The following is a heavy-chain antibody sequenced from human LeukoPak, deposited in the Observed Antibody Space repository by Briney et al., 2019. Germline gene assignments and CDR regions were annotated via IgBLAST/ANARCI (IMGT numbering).Heavy chain of an antibody. J-gene: IGHJ6*02. CDR1: GLIFSSNE. V-gene: IGHV3-48*03. CDR3: ARDGTRYCSSRSCYSGYYYYGMDV. D-gene: IGHD2-2*02. Sequence: PGGSLRLSCAASGLIFSSNEMNWVRQAPGKGLEWVSYISSSGSPRYYADPAKGRFTISRDNAKNSLYLQMNSLRAEDTALYYCARDGTRYCSSRSCYSGYYYYGMDVWGQGTTVTVS. CDR2: ISSSGSPR.